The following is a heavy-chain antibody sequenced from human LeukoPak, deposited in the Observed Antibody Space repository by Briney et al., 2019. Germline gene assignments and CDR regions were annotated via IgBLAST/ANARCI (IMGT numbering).Heavy chain of an antibody. V-gene: IGHV4-39*01. J-gene: IGHJ4*02. Sequence: SETLSLTCTVSGXSISSYYWVWIRQSPGKGLEWIGSISYSGTTYYNASLKSRVTISVDTSKNQFSLNLSSVTAADTAVYYCARLVDAPRYFDYWGQGTLVTVSA. CDR1: GXSISSYY. CDR2: ISYSGTT. D-gene: IGHD2-21*01. CDR3: ARLVDAPRYFDY.